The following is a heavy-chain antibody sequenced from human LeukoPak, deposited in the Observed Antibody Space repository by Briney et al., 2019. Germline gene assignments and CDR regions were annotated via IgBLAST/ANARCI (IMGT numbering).Heavy chain of an antibody. D-gene: IGHD2-2*01. CDR3: ARVGYCSSTSCYEDMDV. J-gene: IGHJ6*03. Sequence: PSETLSLTCAVYGGSFSGYYWSWLRQPPGKGLEWIGEINHSGSTNYNPSLKSRVTISVDTSKNQFSLKLSSVTAADTAVYYCARVGYCSSTSCYEDMDVWGKGTTVTVSS. CDR2: INHSGST. V-gene: IGHV4-34*01. CDR1: GGSFSGYY.